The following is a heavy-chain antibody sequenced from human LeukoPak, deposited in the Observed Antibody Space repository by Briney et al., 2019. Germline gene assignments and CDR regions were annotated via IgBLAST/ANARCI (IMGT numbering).Heavy chain of an antibody. CDR3: ARVVTTYYYDSSGDYFDY. CDR1: GGSVSSGSYY. D-gene: IGHD3-22*01. J-gene: IGHJ4*02. Sequence: SRTLSLTCTVSGGSVSSGSYYWSWIRQPPGKGLVWIGSIYYSGSTNYNPSLKSRVTISVDTSKTQFSLKLSSVTAADTAVYYCARVVTTYYYDSSGDYFDYWGQGTLVTVSS. CDR2: IYYSGST. V-gene: IGHV4-61*01.